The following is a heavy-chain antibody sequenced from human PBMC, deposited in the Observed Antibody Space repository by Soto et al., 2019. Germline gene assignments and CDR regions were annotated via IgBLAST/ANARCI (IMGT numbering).Heavy chain of an antibody. J-gene: IGHJ6*02. D-gene: IGHD2-21*01. CDR1: GGTLSSFINYP. CDR2: IVPNVGTV. V-gene: IGHV1-69*05. Sequence: SVKVSCKASGGTLSSFINYPINWVRQAPGQGLEWMGGIVPNVGTVNYARTLRDRLTLTTDTSTSTAYMELRSLTSDDTAVYYCARDVFCGGAPACPDMDVWGQGTTVTVSS. CDR3: ARDVFCGGAPACPDMDV.